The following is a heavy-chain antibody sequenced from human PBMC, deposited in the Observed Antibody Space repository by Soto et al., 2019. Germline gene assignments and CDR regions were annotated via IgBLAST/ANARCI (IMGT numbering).Heavy chain of an antibody. CDR2: IYWDDDK. CDR1: GFSLSTSGVG. J-gene: IGHJ3*02. CDR3: AHNQAHYDILTGYYDAFDI. Sequence: QITLKESGPTLVKSTQTLTLTCTFSGFSLSTSGVGVGWICQPPGKALEWLALIYWDDDKRYSPSLKSRLTITKETSKNQVVLTMTKMDPVDTATYYCAHNQAHYDILTGYYDAFDIWGQGTKVTVSS. V-gene: IGHV2-5*02. D-gene: IGHD3-9*01.